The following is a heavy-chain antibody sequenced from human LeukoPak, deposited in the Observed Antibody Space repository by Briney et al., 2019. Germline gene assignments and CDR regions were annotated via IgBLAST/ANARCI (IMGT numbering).Heavy chain of an antibody. CDR3: AREDLVRDAFDI. Sequence: GGSLRLSCAASGFTFSSYAMHWVRQATGKGLEWVSAIGTAGDTYYPGSVKGRFTVSRENAKNSLYLQMNSLRAGDTAVYYCAREDLVRDAFDIWGQGTMVTVSS. D-gene: IGHD3-10*01. CDR1: GFTFSSYA. V-gene: IGHV3-13*01. J-gene: IGHJ3*02. CDR2: IGTAGDT.